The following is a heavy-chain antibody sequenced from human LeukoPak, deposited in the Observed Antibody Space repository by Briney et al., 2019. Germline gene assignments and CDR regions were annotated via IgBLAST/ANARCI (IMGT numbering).Heavy chain of an antibody. D-gene: IGHD5-18*01. CDR3: ARHMVGSYSYGFDY. Sequence: PSETLSLTCTVSGGSISSYYWSWIRQPPGKGLEWIGYIYYSGSTNYNPSLKSRVTISVDTSKNQFSLKLSSVTAADTAVYYCARHMVGSYSYGFDYWGQGTLVTVSS. CDR1: GGSISSYY. V-gene: IGHV4-59*08. J-gene: IGHJ4*02. CDR2: IYYSGST.